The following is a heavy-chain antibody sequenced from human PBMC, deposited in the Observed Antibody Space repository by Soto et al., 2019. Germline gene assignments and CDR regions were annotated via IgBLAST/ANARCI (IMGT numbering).Heavy chain of an antibody. CDR1: GGSISNGNYY. V-gene: IGHV4-30-4*01. D-gene: IGHD2-2*01. J-gene: IGHJ4*02. CDR3: AILPAASSNDDY. CDR2: IYHSGSS. Sequence: QVQLQESGPGLVKPSQTLSLTCSVSGGSISNGNYYWSWIRQPPGKGLEWIGYIYHSGSSYYNTSLKSRVXIXVXXSMNQFSLRLSSVTAADTAVYYCAILPAASSNDDYWGQGTLVTVSS.